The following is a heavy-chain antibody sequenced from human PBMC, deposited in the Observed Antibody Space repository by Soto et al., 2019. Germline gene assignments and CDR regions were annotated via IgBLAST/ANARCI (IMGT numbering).Heavy chain of an antibody. V-gene: IGHV4-39*01. CDR1: EGKRVGRSDY. CDR2: IYNSEST. D-gene: IGHD3-22*01. CDR3: ARLQYYYDSSVH. Sequence: LTYTVAEGKRVGRSDYCSCIHKPPGKGLEWIGNIYNSESTYYNPSLKSRVTISVDTSKNQFSLKLNSVSAADTAVYYCARLQYYYDSSVHWGQGTLVTVSS. J-gene: IGHJ4*02.